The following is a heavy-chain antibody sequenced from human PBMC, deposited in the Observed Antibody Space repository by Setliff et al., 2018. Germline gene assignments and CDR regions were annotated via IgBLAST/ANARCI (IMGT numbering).Heavy chain of an antibody. CDR3: ARAISGWYSAHYYYMDV. Sequence: SETLSLTCTVSGASIGRGGYYWSWIRQQPGKGLEWIASIYYSGSTYYNPSLKSRVIISVDTPKNQFSLKLSSVTAADTAVYFCARAISGWYSAHYYYMDVWGKGTTVTV. CDR1: GASIGRGGYY. CDR2: IYYSGST. D-gene: IGHD6-19*01. V-gene: IGHV4-31*03. J-gene: IGHJ6*03.